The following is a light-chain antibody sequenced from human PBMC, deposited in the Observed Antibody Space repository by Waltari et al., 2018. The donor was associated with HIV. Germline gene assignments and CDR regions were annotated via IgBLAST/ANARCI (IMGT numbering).Light chain of an antibody. J-gene: IGLJ2*01. Sequence: QSLLTQPPSVSGAPGQRVTISCTRISSNIVAGSDVHWSQQLPGTAPKLLIYGNSNRPSGVPDRFSGSKSDTSASLAITGLRAEDEADYYCQSYDSSLSGDVVFGGGTSLTVL. CDR2: GNS. V-gene: IGLV1-40*01. CDR3: QSYDSSLSGDVV. CDR1: SSNIVAGSD.